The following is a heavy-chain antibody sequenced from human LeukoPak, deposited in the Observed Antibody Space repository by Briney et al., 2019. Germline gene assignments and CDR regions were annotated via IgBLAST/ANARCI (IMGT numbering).Heavy chain of an antibody. Sequence: PGGSLRLSCAASGFTFSDHGMTWVRQAAGKGLEWVSTISDTGGSIYYADSVKGRFTISRDNSENTVYLQMDSLRADDTALYYCAKNSGTYFYRGQGTRVTVSS. D-gene: IGHD1-26*01. CDR2: ISDTGGSI. CDR3: AKNSGTYFY. V-gene: IGHV3-23*01. J-gene: IGHJ4*02. CDR1: GFTFSDHG.